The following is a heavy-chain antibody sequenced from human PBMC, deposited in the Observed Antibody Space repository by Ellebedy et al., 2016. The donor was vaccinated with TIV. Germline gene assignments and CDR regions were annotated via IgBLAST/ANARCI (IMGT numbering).Heavy chain of an antibody. J-gene: IGHJ4*02. V-gene: IGHV3-33*01. Sequence: GGSLRLSXAASGFTFSSYGMHWVRQAPGKGLEWVAVIWYDGSNKYYADSVKGRFTISRDNSKNTLYLQMNSLRAEDTAVYYCARDLEGVVVPALWGQGTLVTVSS. CDR2: IWYDGSNK. CDR3: ARDLEGVVVPAL. D-gene: IGHD2-2*01. CDR1: GFTFSSYG.